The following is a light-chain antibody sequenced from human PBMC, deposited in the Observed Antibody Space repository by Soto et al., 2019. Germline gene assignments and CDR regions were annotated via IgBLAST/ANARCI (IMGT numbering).Light chain of an antibody. V-gene: IGKV1D-16*01. CDR3: QRYNSYSWT. CDR1: QAIDSW. Sequence: DIQMTQSPSSVSASVVDRVTITCRASQAIDSWLAWYQQKPGEAPKLLIFTGSLLHSGVPSRFSGSGSGTEFTLTISSLQPDDFATYYCQRYNSYSWTFGQGTKVDIK. CDR2: TGS. J-gene: IGKJ1*01.